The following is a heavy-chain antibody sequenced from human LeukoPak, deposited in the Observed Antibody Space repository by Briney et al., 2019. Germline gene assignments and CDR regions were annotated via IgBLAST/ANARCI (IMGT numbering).Heavy chain of an antibody. CDR3: ALLVGDKAFDI. CDR2: IYTSGST. J-gene: IGHJ3*02. V-gene: IGHV4-61*02. Sequence: SETLSLTCTVSGGSIGSGSYYWSWIRQPAGKGLEWIGRIYTSGSTNYNPSLKSRVTISVDTSKNQFSLKLSSVTAADTAVYYCALLVGDKAFDIWGQGAMVTVSS. D-gene: IGHD2-15*01. CDR1: GGSIGSGSYY.